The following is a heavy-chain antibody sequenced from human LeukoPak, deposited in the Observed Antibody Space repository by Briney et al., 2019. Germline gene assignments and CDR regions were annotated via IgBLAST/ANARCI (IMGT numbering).Heavy chain of an antibody. CDR1: GFSFDDFG. V-gene: IGHV3-20*04. CDR3: ARAPDIVVVVANANLDY. Sequence: TGGSLILSCAASGFSFDDFGMSWVRQAPGKGLEWVSGRNGGSTGYADSVKGRFTISRGNAKNSLYLQMNSLRAEDSALYYCARAPDIVVVVANANLDYWGQGTLVTVSS. CDR2: RNGGST. J-gene: IGHJ4*02. D-gene: IGHD2-15*01.